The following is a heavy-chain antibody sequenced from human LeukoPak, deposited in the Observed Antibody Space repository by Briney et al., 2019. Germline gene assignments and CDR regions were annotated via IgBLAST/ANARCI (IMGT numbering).Heavy chain of an antibody. Sequence: GGSLRLSCAASGFTFISYWMSWVRQAPGKGLEGVANIKEDGSEEYYVDSVKGRFTISRGNAKNSLYLQMNSLRAEDTAVYYCARRAVWQNWFDPWGQGTLVTVSS. V-gene: IGHV3-7*01. CDR3: ARRAVWQNWFDP. CDR2: IKEDGSEE. D-gene: IGHD3-16*01. J-gene: IGHJ5*02. CDR1: GFTFISYW.